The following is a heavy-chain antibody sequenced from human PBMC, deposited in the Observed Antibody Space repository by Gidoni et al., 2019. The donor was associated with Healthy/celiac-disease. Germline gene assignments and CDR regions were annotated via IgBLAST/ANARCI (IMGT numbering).Heavy chain of an antibody. CDR3: ARGLMVRGVKDWYFDL. V-gene: IGHV3-33*01. J-gene: IGHJ2*01. Sequence: QVQLVESGGGVVQPGRSLRLYCASAGFTFSSYCMHWVRQAPGKGLEWVAVIWYDVSNKYYADSVKGRFTISRDNSKNTLYLQMNSLRAEDTAVYYCARGLMVRGVKDWYFDLWGRGTLVTVSS. D-gene: IGHD3-10*01. CDR1: GFTFSSYC. CDR2: IWYDVSNK.